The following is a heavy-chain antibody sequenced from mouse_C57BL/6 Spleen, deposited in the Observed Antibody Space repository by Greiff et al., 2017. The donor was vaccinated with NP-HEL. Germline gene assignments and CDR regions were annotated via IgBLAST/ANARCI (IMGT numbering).Heavy chain of an antibody. V-gene: IGHV1-54*01. CDR2: INPGSGGT. CDR1: GYAFTNYL. Sequence: QVQLKQSGAELVRPGTSVKVSCKASGYAFTNYLIEWVKQRPGQGLEWIGVINPGSGGTNYNEKFKGKATLTADKSSSTAYMQLSSLTSEDSAVYFCARRVLWMDYWGQGTSVTVSS. D-gene: IGHD1-1*02. J-gene: IGHJ4*01. CDR3: ARRVLWMDY.